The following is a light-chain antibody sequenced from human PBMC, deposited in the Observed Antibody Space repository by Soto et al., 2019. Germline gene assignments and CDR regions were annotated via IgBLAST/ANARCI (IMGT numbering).Light chain of an antibody. CDR2: DAS. V-gene: IGKV1-27*01. J-gene: IGKJ2*01. CDR1: QDISDF. Sequence: DIQMTQSPSSLSASVGDRVTITCRASQDISDFLAWYQQRPGKIPNLLVYDASTLQSGVPTRFSGSGSGTHFTLTISSLQPEDVARYYCQEYHSLLYTFGQGTKVEIK. CDR3: QEYHSLLYT.